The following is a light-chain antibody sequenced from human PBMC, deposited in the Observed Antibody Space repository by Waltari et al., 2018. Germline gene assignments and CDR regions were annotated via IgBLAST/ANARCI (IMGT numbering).Light chain of an antibody. CDR3: QQRYDTPLT. J-gene: IGKJ4*01. Sequence: DIVLTQSPASLSSSAGERVTISCRTSQSVGSYLIWYQQKPGQAPKLLIYAASNRDTGIPARFSGSGSGTDFTLTISYLEPEDFAAYYCQQRYDTPLTFGRGTKVEIK. V-gene: IGKV3-11*01. CDR1: QSVGSY. CDR2: AAS.